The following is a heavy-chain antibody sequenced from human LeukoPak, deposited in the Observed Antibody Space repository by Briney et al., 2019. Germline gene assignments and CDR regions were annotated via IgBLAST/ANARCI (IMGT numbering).Heavy chain of an antibody. Sequence: GGSLRLSCAASGFTLSNSEMNWVRQAPGKGLEWVSYISGTGTTIYYGDSVKGRFTISRDNAKNSLYLQMSSLRAEDTAVYYCTREKLGAFDIWGQGTMVTVSS. J-gene: IGHJ3*02. CDR3: TREKLGAFDI. CDR2: ISGTGTTI. D-gene: IGHD7-27*01. CDR1: GFTLSNSE. V-gene: IGHV3-48*03.